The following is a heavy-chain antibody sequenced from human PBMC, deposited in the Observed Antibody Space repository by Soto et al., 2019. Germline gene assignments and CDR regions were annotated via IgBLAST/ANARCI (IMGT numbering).Heavy chain of an antibody. D-gene: IGHD2-15*01. V-gene: IGHV1-69*06. Sequence: SVKVSGTASAGPFSSYAISWVRQAPGQGLEWMGGIIPIFGTANYAQKFQGRVTITADKSTSTAYMELSSLRSEDTAVYYCARVQSAVVVAATPHLLAFMDVWGQGTTGTVS. CDR3: ARVQSAVVVAATPHLLAFMDV. J-gene: IGHJ6*01. CDR2: IIPIFGTA. CDR1: AGPFSSYA.